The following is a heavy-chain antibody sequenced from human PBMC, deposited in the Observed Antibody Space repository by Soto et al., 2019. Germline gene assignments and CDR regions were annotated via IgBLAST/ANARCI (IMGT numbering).Heavy chain of an antibody. CDR1: GGTFSSYA. D-gene: IGHD5-18*01. CDR3: ASLVDTAMASLDY. CDR2: IIPIFGTA. V-gene: IGHV1-69*13. Sequence: SVKVSCKASGGTFSSYAISWVRQAPGQGLEWMGGIIPIFGTANYAQKFQGRVTITADESTSTAYMELSSLRSEDTAVYYCASLVDTAMASLDYWGQGTLVTVSS. J-gene: IGHJ4*02.